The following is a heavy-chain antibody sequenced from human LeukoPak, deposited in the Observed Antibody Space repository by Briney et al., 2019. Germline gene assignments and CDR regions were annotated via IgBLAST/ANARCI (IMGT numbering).Heavy chain of an antibody. CDR2: IYPGDSDT. D-gene: IGHD3-10*01. Sequence: GXSLQISCKGSGFIFTTYWIAWVRQLPGKGLEWMGIIYPGDSDTRYSPSFQGQVTISADKSISTAYLQWSSLKASDTAMYYCARHDGPGEAFDIWGQGTMVTVSS. J-gene: IGHJ3*02. V-gene: IGHV5-51*01. CDR1: GFIFTTYW. CDR3: ARHDGPGEAFDI.